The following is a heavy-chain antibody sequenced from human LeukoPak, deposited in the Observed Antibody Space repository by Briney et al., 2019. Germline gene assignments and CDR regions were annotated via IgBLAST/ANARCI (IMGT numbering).Heavy chain of an antibody. CDR3: AKGSGDYYGSGSYRYPPDFDY. J-gene: IGHJ4*02. CDR2: ISGSGGST. D-gene: IGHD3-10*01. Sequence: GGSPRLSCAASGFTFSSYAMSWVRQAPGKGLEWVSAISGSGGSTYYADSVKGRFTISRENSKNTLYLQMNSLRAEDTAVYYCAKGSGDYYGSGSYRYPPDFDYWGQGTLVTVSS. CDR1: GFTFSSYA. V-gene: IGHV3-23*01.